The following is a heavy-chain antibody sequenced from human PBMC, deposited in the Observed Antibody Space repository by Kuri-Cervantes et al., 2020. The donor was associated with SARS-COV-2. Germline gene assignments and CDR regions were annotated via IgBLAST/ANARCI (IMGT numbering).Heavy chain of an antibody. J-gene: IGHJ4*02. V-gene: IGHV3-33*08. D-gene: IGHD3-10*01. CDR2: IWNDGSNK. Sequence: GESLKISCAASGFTFSTYDMYWVRQAPGKGLEWVALIWNDGSNKYYADSVKGRFTISRDNSKNTLYLQMDSLRGDDTAVYYCARDVGDSGSDYWGQGTLVTVSS. CDR3: ARDVGDSGSDY. CDR1: GFTFSTYD.